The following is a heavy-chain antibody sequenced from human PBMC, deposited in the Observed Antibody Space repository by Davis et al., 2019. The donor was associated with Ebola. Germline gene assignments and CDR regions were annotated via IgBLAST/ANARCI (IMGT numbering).Heavy chain of an antibody. V-gene: IGHV5-51*01. CDR3: ARVDDYGDYGAFNWFDL. D-gene: IGHD4-17*01. Sequence: PGGSLRLSCKGSGYSFTTYWIGWVRQMPGKGLEWMGIIYPGDSDTRYSPSFQGQVTMSVDKSISTAHLQWSSLKASDTAMYYCARVDDYGDYGAFNWFDLWGQGTLVTVSS. J-gene: IGHJ5*02. CDR1: GYSFTTYW. CDR2: IYPGDSDT.